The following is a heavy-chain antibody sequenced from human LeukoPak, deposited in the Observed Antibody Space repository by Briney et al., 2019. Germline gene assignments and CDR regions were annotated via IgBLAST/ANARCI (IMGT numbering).Heavy chain of an antibody. J-gene: IGHJ4*02. CDR3: ARKDYGGNVFSY. Sequence: PGGSLRLSCAASGFTFSTYNMNWVRQAPGKGLEWVSFISSSSTYIYYADSVRGRFTISRDNAKNSLYLQMNSLRAEDAAVYYCARKDYGGNVFSYWGQGTLVTVSS. CDR2: ISSSSTYI. D-gene: IGHD4-23*01. V-gene: IGHV3-21*01. CDR1: GFTFSTYN.